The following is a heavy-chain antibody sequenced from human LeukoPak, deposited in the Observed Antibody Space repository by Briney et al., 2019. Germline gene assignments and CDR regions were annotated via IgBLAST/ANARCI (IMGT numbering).Heavy chain of an antibody. Sequence: GSLRLSCAASGFTFSSYEMNWVRQAPGKGLEWVSYISSSGSTIYYADSVKGRFTISRDNAKNSLYLQMNSLRAEDTAVYYCAREALAAAFDPWGQGTLVTVSS. CDR2: ISSSGSTI. V-gene: IGHV3-48*03. CDR3: AREALAAAFDP. D-gene: IGHD6-13*01. J-gene: IGHJ5*02. CDR1: GFTFSSYE.